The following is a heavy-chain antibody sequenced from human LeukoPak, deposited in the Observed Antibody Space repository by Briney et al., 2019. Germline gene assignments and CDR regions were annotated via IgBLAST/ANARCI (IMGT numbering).Heavy chain of an antibody. CDR2: ISAYNGNT. J-gene: IGHJ6*02. V-gene: IGHV1-18*01. CDR3: ARDSMCSSTSCYYYYCYGMDV. Sequence: ASVKVSCKASGYTFTSYGISWVRQAPGQGLEWMGWISAYNGNTNYAQKLQGRVTMTTDTSTSTAYMELRSLRSDDTAVYYCARDSMCSSTSCYYYYCYGMDVWGQGTTVTVSS. CDR1: GYTFTSYG. D-gene: IGHD2-2*01.